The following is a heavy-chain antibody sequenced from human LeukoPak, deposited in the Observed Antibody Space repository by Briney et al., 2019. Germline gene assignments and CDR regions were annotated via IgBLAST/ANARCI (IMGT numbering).Heavy chain of an antibody. CDR1: GFTFSTYS. D-gene: IGHD6-19*01. V-gene: IGHV3-48*01. Sequence: GGSLRLSCAAAGFTFSTYSMNWVRQAPGKGLEWVSYISSGSSSIYYADSVKGRFTISRDNVKYSLYLQMNSLRAADTAVYYCARDPAGAGIYYDYWGQGTLVTVSS. J-gene: IGHJ4*02. CDR2: ISSGSSSI. CDR3: ARDPAGAGIYYDY.